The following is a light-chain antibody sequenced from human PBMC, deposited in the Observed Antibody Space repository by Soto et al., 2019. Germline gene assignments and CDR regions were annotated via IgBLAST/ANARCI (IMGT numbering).Light chain of an antibody. CDR1: QSVRSNY. J-gene: IGKJ2*01. V-gene: IGKV3-20*01. CDR2: GAS. CDR3: QQYGGSPYT. Sequence: EIVLTQSPGTLSLSPGERATLSCRASQSVRSNYLAWYHQKPGQAPRLLIYGASSRATSIPDRFSGTGSGTDLTLTISRLEAEDCAVYSCQQYGGSPYTFGQGTKLEIK.